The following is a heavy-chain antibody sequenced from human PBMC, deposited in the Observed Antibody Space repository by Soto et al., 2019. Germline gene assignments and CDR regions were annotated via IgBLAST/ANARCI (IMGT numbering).Heavy chain of an antibody. CDR2: ISSSSSYI. CDR1: GFTFSRYS. CDR3: ARGPYCSGGSCYSDAFDI. D-gene: IGHD2-15*01. J-gene: IGHJ3*02. Sequence: PGGSLRLSCAASGFTFSRYSMNWVRRAPGKGLEWVSSISSSSSYIYYADSVKGRFTISRDNAKNSLYLQMNSLRAEDTAVYYCARGPYCSGGSCYSDAFDIWGQGTMVTVSS. V-gene: IGHV3-21*01.